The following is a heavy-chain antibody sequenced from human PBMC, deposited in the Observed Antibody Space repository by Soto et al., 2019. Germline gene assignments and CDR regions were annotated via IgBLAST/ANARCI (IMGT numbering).Heavy chain of an antibody. CDR1: GDTFTGYY. CDR3: ARAAAGTGLDY. V-gene: IGHV1-69*13. Sequence: GASVKVSCKASGDTFTGYYMHWVRQAPGQGLEWMGGIIPIFGTANYAQKFQGRVTITADESTSTAYMELSSLRSEDTAVYYCARAAAGTGLDYWGQGTLVTVSS. J-gene: IGHJ4*02. D-gene: IGHD6-13*01. CDR2: IIPIFGTA.